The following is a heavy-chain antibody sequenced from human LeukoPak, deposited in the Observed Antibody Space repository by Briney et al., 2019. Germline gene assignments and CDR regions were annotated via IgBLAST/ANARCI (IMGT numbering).Heavy chain of an antibody. J-gene: IGHJ4*02. CDR3: ARQDRYSYGSPFGY. D-gene: IGHD5-18*01. Sequence: ASVKVSCKAPGYTFTGYYMHWVRQAPGQGLEWMGWINPNSGGTNYAQKFQGRVTMTRDTSISTAYMELSRLRSDDTAVYYCARQDRYSYGSPFGYWGQGTLVTVSS. CDR2: INPNSGGT. V-gene: IGHV1-2*02. CDR1: GYTFTGYY.